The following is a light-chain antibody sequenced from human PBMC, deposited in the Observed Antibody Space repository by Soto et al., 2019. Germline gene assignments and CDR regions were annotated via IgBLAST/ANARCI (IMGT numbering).Light chain of an antibody. Sequence: EIVMTQSPVTLSVSPGDRATLSCRASQSVNSNLAWYQQKPGQTPKLLIYVASTRATGIPARFSGSGSGTDFTLTISRLQSEDFAVYYCQQYTVWPLTFGGGTKVEFK. J-gene: IGKJ4*01. V-gene: IGKV3-15*01. CDR2: VAS. CDR1: QSVNSN. CDR3: QQYTVWPLT.